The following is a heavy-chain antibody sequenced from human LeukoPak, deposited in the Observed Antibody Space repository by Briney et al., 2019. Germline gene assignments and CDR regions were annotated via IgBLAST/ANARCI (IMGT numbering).Heavy chain of an antibody. CDR2: ISYDGSNK. J-gene: IGHJ6*02. V-gene: IGHV3-30-3*01. Sequence: GGSLRLSCAASGFTFSSYAMHWVRQAPAKGLEWVAVISYDGSNKYYADSVKGRFTISRDNSKNTLYLQMNSLRAEDTAVYYCARDYRDYYYGMDVWGQGTTVTVSS. CDR3: ARDYRDYYYGMDV. CDR1: GFTFSSYA. D-gene: IGHD4-11*01.